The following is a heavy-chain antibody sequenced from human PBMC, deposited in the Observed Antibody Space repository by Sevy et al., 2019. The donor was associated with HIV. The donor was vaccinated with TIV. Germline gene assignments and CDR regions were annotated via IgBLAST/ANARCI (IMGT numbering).Heavy chain of an antibody. D-gene: IGHD3-9*01. CDR3: ARAEPLTGYAFDI. CDR1: GFTVSSNY. V-gene: IGHV3-53*01. CDR2: IYSGGST. Sequence: GGSLRLSCAASGFTVSSNYMSWVRQAPGKGLEWVSVIYSGGSTYYADSVKGRFTISRDNSKNMLYLQMNSLRAEDTAVYYCARAEPLTGYAFDIWGQGTMVTVSS. J-gene: IGHJ3*02.